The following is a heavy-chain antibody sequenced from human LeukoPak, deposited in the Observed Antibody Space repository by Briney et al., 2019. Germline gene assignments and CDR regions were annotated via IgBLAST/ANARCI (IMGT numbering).Heavy chain of an antibody. Sequence: GGSLRLSCAASGFTFSTYSMNWVRQAPGKGLEWVSSISGRGRDIFYADSVKGRFTISRDNAKNSLYLHMNSLRAEDTAVYYCARELTAAAGLDYWGQGTLVTVFS. CDR3: ARELTAAAGLDY. CDR2: ISGRGRDI. V-gene: IGHV3-21*01. CDR1: GFTFSTYS. D-gene: IGHD6-13*01. J-gene: IGHJ4*02.